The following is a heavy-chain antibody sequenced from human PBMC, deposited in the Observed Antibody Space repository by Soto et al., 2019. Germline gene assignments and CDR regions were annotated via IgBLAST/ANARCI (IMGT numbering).Heavy chain of an antibody. CDR2: INPYNANT. CDR1: GYTFTNHG. J-gene: IGHJ3*02. V-gene: IGHV1-18*04. Sequence: QVQLVQSGTEVKKPGASVKVSCKTSGYTFTNHGSNWVRQAPGQGLEWMGWINPYNANTNYAQKLQGRVTKTTDPSTTTAYMDLRILTSDDTGGYYCARDRVAGIWGDAFDIWGQGTVVTVSS. D-gene: IGHD3-16*01. CDR3: ARDRVAGIWGDAFDI.